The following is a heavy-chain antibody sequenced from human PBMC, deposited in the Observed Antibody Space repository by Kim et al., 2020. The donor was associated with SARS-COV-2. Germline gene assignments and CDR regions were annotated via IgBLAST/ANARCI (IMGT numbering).Heavy chain of an antibody. V-gene: IGHV4-34*01. CDR1: GGSFSGYC. J-gene: IGHJ3*02. CDR3: ARTSKGDLDPFDI. Sequence: SETLSLTCGVYGGSFSGYCWSWIRQPPGKGLEWLGEINHSGGTNYNPSLKSRVTISIDTSKNQLSLKLSSVTAADTAVYYCARTSKGDLDPFDIWGQGTMVTVSS. D-gene: IGHD2-21*02. CDR2: INHSGGT.